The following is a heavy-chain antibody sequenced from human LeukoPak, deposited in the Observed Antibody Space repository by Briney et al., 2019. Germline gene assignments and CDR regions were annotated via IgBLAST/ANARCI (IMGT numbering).Heavy chain of an antibody. V-gene: IGHV4-31*03. D-gene: IGHD2-2*01. CDR2: IYYSGST. CDR3: ARAVGSKIGYCSSTSCPEFDY. CDR1: GGSISSGGYY. Sequence: SETLSLTCTVSGGSISSGGYYWSWIRQHPGKGLEWIGYIYYSGSTYYNPSLKCRVTISVDTSKNQFSLKLSSVTAADTAVYYCARAVGSKIGYCSSTSCPEFDYWGQGTLVTVSS. J-gene: IGHJ4*02.